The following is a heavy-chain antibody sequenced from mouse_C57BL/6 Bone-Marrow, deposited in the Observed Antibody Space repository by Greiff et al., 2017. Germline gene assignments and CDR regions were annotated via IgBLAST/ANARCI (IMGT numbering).Heavy chain of an antibody. J-gene: IGHJ3*01. V-gene: IGHV1-55*01. D-gene: IGHD2-12*01. CDR3: ARSYYSSSWFAY. CDR2: IYPGSGST. CDR1: GYTFTSYW. Sequence: QVQLQQPGAELVKPGASVKMSCKASGYTFTSYWITWVKQRPGQGLEWIGDIYPGSGSTNYNEKFKSKATLTVDTSSSTAYMQLSSLTSEDSAVYYCARSYYSSSWFAYWGKGTLVTVSA.